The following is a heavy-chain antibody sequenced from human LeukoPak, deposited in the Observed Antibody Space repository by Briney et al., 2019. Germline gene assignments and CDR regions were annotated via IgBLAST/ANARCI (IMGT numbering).Heavy chain of an antibody. D-gene: IGHD2-21*02. J-gene: IGHJ5*02. CDR2: INHSGST. CDR3: ARGRQHIVVVTADRGWFDP. CDR1: GGSFSGYY. Sequence: SETLSLTCAVYGGSFSGYYWSWIRQSPGKGLEWIGEINHSGSTNYNPSLKSRVTISVDTSKNQFSLKLSSVTAADTAVYYCARGRQHIVVVTADRGWFDPWGQGTLVTVSS. V-gene: IGHV4-34*01.